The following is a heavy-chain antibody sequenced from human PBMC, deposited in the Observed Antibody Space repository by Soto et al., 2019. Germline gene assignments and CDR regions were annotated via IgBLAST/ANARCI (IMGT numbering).Heavy chain of an antibody. CDR3: ASGIQLWLRRINNGYSG. J-gene: IGHJ4*02. V-gene: IGHV1-69*12. CDR2: IIPMFGTA. Sequence: QVQLVQSGAEVKKPESSVNVSCKAPGGTSSTYAISWVRQAPGQGLEWMGGIIPMFGTANYAQRFQDGVTITADESTNTVYMALSSLRSEDTAVYFCASGIQLWLRRINNGYSGWGQGTLVTVSS. D-gene: IGHD5-18*01. CDR1: GGTSSTYA.